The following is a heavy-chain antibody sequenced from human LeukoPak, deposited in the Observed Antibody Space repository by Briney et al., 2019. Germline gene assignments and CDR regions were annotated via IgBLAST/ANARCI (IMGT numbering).Heavy chain of an antibody. V-gene: IGHV4-39*01. CDR2: IHYTESENT. CDR3: ASSTHLVGGHDY. D-gene: IGHD6-6*01. CDR1: GGSISSSGDY. J-gene: IGHJ4*02. Sequence: SETLSLTCTVSGGSISSSGDYWGWIRQPPGKGLEWIGSIHYTESENTYSNPSLKSRVTISVDRSANQFSLKLTSVTAADTAIYYCASSTHLVGGHDYWGQGTLVTVSS.